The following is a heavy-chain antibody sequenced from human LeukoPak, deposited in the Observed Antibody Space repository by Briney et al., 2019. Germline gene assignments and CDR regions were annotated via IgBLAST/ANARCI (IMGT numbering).Heavy chain of an antibody. V-gene: IGHV4-59*11. J-gene: IGHJ3*02. CDR3: ARDLVTVTKGFDI. Sequence: SETLSLTCAVSDDSFSSHYWTWIRQPPGKGLEWIGYISYIGNTNYNPSLKSRVTISIDTSRNQFSLRPSSVTAADTAVYYCARDLVTVTKGFDIWGQGTMVSVSS. CDR2: ISYIGNT. CDR1: DDSFSSHY. D-gene: IGHD4-17*01.